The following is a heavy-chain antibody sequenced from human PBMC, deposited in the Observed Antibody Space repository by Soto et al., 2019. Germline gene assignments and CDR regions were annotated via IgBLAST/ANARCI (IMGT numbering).Heavy chain of an antibody. CDR2: IYHSGST. V-gene: IGHV4-30-4*01. CDR3: ARAPVPAHTYYGMDG. D-gene: IGHD2-2*01. J-gene: IGHJ6*02. CDR1: GGSISSDDYY. Sequence: QVQLQESGPGLVKPSQTLSLTCTVSGGSISSDDYYWSWVRQLPGKGLEWIGYIYHSGSTYYNPSLKSRLTISVAASKTQFSLRLRSVTAADTAIYYCARAPVPAHTYYGMDGWGQGTTVTVSS.